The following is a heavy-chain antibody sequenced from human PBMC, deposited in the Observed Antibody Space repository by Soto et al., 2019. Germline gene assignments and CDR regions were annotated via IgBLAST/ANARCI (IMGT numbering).Heavy chain of an antibody. V-gene: IGHV3-33*01. CDR2: IWYDGSNK. J-gene: IGHJ3*02. Sequence: QVQLVESGGGVVQPGRYLSLSCAASGFTFSSYGMHWVRQAPGKGLEWVAVIWYDGSNKYYADSVKGRFTISRDNSKNTLYLQMNSLRSEDTAVYYCARGQIVVFITDYAFDIWGQGTMVTVSS. D-gene: IGHD3-22*01. CDR1: GFTFSSYG. CDR3: ARGQIVVFITDYAFDI.